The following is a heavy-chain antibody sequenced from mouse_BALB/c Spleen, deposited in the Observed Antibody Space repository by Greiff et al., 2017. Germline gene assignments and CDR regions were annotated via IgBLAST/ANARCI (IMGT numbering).Heavy chain of an antibody. J-gene: IGHJ4*01. CDR2: IYPGNGDT. CDR3: ASGYYAMDY. CDR1: GYTFTSYN. V-gene: IGHV1-12*01. Sequence: QVQLQQPGAELVKPGASVKMSCKASGYTFTSYNMHWVKQTPGQSLEWIGAIYPGNGDTSYNQKFKGKATLTADKSSSTAYMQLSSLTSEDSAVYYCASGYYAMDYWGQGTSVTVSS.